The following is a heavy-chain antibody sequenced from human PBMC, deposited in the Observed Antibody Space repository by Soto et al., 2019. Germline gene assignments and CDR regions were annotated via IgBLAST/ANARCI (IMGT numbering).Heavy chain of an antibody. CDR2: IIPIFGTA. CDR3: ARGALDGGSSLYGMYV. J-gene: IGHJ6*02. V-gene: IGHV1-69*12. Sequence: QVQLVQSGAEVKKPGSSVKVSCKASGGTFSSYAISWVRQAPGQGLEWMGGIIPIFGTANYAQKFQGRVTITADESTSTAYMDLSSRRSEDTAVYYCARGALDGGSSLYGMYVWCHGTTVTVSS. CDR1: GGTFSSYA. D-gene: IGHD2-15*01.